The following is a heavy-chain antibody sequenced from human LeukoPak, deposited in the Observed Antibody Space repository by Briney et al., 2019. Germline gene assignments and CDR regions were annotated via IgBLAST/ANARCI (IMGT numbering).Heavy chain of an antibody. CDR2: INPTSGGT. J-gene: IGHJ5*02. D-gene: IGHD5-12*01. CDR3: ATAHAVATMTFDP. V-gene: IGHV1-2*02. CDR1: GYIFVNNY. Sequence: ASVKVSCNASGYIFVNNYVHWVRQVPGRGPEWMGWINPTSGGTNFAPKLQGRVTLTSDTSISAAYMELNRLTSDATAIYYCATAHAVATMTFDPWGQGTLVTVSS.